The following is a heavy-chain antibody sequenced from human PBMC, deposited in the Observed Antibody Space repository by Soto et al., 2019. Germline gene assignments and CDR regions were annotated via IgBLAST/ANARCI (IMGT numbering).Heavy chain of an antibody. D-gene: IGHD5-18*01. CDR1: GFTFSISW. J-gene: IGHJ4*02. Sequence: GGSLILSYAASGFTFSISWMHWFRQAPGKGLVWVSRINSDGSSASYADSVKGRFTISRDNAKNTLYLQMNSLRADDTAVYYCARDSGSGHGYRYGACYFDYWGQGTLVTVSS. V-gene: IGHV3-74*01. CDR3: ARDSGSGHGYRYGACYFDY. CDR2: INSDGSSA.